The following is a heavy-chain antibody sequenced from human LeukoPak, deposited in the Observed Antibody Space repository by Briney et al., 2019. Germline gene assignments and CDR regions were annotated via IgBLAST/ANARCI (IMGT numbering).Heavy chain of an antibody. V-gene: IGHV4-4*07. CDR3: ARMRQLLWFGAGYYYYMDV. D-gene: IGHD3-10*01. CDR1: GGSISSYY. J-gene: IGHJ6*03. CDR2: IYTSGST. Sequence: KTSETLSLTCTVSGGSISSYYWSWIRQPAGKGLEWIGRIYTSGSTNYNPSPKSRVTMSVDTSKNQLSLKLSSVTAADTAVYYCARMRQLLWFGAGYYYYMDVWGKGTTVTVSS.